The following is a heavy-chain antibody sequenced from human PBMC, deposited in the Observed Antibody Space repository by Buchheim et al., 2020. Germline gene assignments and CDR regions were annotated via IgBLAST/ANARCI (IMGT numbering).Heavy chain of an antibody. J-gene: IGHJ5*02. V-gene: IGHV4-31*03. CDR1: GGSISSGGYY. D-gene: IGHD3-10*01. CDR2: IYYSGST. CDR3: ARDHIYGSGIWFDP. Sequence: QVQLQESGPGLVKPSQTLSLTCTVSGGSISSGGYYWSWIRQHPGKGLEWIGYIYYSGSTYYHPSLKSRVTISVDTPKHQFPLKLSAVTAADTAVYYCARDHIYGSGIWFDPWGQGTL.